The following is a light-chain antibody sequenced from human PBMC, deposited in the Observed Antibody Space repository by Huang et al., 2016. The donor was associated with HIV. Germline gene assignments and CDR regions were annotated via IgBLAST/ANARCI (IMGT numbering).Light chain of an antibody. CDR2: GSS. CDR3: QQYNNWPPSYT. J-gene: IGKJ2*01. CDR1: QSVSSN. Sequence: EIVMTQSPATLSVSPGERATLSCRASQSVSSNLDWYQQKPGKVSRLLIYGSSTRATGIPARFSGSGSGTEFTLTISSLQSEDFAVYDCQQYNNWPPSYTFGQGTKLEIK. V-gene: IGKV3-15*01.